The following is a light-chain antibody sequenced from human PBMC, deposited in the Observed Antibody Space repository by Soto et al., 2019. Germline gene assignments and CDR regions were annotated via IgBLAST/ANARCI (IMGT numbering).Light chain of an antibody. V-gene: IGKV1-39*01. CDR2: AAS. CDR1: QSIGRY. J-gene: IGKJ2*01. Sequence: DIQMTQSPSSLSASVGDRVTITCRASQSIGRYLNWYQQKPGRAPNLLIYAASSLQRGVPSRFSGSGSGTDFTLTISSLQPEEFATYHCQQSSSIPMYTFGQGTKLEIK. CDR3: QQSSSIPMYT.